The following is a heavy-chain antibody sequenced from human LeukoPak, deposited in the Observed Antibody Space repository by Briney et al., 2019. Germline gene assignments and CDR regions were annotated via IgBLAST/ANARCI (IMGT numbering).Heavy chain of an antibody. CDR3: ATVRITMVRGDLYGMDV. CDR2: INPSGGST. CDR1: GYTFTSYY. Sequence: ASVKVSCKASGYTFTSYYMHWVRQAPGQGLEWMGIINPSGGSTSYAQKFQGRVTMTEDTSTDTAYMELSSLRSEDTAVYYCATVRITMVRGDLYGMDVWGQGTTVTVSS. J-gene: IGHJ6*02. V-gene: IGHV1-46*01. D-gene: IGHD3-10*01.